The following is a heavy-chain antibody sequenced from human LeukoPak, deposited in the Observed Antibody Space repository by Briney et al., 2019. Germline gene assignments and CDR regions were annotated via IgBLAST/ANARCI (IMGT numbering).Heavy chain of an antibody. Sequence: SGTLSLTCAVSGGSISSSYWWSWVRQPPGKGLEWIGEVYHSGSTNYYPSLKSRVTISIEKSKNQFSLKLSSVTAADTAVYYCARRAANHDYYYYYYYMDVWGKGTTVTVSS. CDR2: VYHSGST. CDR1: GGSISSSYW. V-gene: IGHV4-4*02. J-gene: IGHJ6*03. CDR3: ARRAANHDYYYYYYYMDV. D-gene: IGHD2-15*01.